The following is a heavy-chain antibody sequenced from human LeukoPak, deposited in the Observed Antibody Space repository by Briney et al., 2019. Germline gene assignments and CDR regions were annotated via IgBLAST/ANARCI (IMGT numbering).Heavy chain of an antibody. V-gene: IGHV1-69*05. D-gene: IGHD5-24*01. CDR3: AREPKTYQPRRDGYKFDY. J-gene: IGHJ4*02. Sequence: SVKVSCKASGGTFSSYAISWVRQAPGQGLEWMGRIIPIFGTANYAQKFQGRVTITTDESTSTAYMELSSLRSEDTAVYYCAREPKTYQPRRDGYKFDYWGQGTLVTVSS. CDR2: IIPIFGTA. CDR1: GGTFSSYA.